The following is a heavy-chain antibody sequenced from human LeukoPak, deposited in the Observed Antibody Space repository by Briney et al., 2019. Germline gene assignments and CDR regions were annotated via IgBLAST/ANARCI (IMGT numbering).Heavy chain of an antibody. D-gene: IGHD2-15*01. CDR3: ARIYCSGGSCSFDY. CDR2: IYYSGST. Sequence: SETLSLTCTVSGGSISSSSYYWGWIRQPPGKGLEWIGSIYYSGSTNYNPSLKSRVTISVDTSKNQFSLKLSSVTAADTAVYYCARIYCSGGSCSFDYWGQGTLVTVSS. CDR1: GGSISSSSYY. V-gene: IGHV4-39*07. J-gene: IGHJ4*02.